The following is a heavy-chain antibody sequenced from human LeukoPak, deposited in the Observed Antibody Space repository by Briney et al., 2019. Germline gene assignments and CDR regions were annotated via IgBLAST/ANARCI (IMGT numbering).Heavy chain of an antibody. CDR2: IYDSWNT. Sequence: SDTLSLTCIVCSGSINNHYWSWIRQPPGKALEWIGDIYDSWNTNYNPSLQSQVTISMDASRNQSSLNLTSVTAPDTAVYYCARDQIGYGLDYWRQATLVTVSS. D-gene: IGHD5-18*01. J-gene: IGHJ4*02. CDR3: ARDQIGYGLDY. V-gene: IGHV4-59*11. CDR1: SGSINNHY.